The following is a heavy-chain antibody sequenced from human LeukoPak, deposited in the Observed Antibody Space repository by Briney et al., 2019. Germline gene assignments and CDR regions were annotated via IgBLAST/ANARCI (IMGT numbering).Heavy chain of an antibody. J-gene: IGHJ3*02. CDR1: GYTFTYYT. Sequence: AASVKVSCKTSGYTFTYYTIHWVRQAPGQGLEWMGWINPNSANTNYAQKLQGRVTFTRDTSLGIVYMELSGLTSEDAAVYFCARGNFGETNTAFDIWGQGTLVAVSS. V-gene: IGHV1-8*03. CDR3: ARGNFGETNTAFDI. CDR2: INPNSANT. D-gene: IGHD4-17*01.